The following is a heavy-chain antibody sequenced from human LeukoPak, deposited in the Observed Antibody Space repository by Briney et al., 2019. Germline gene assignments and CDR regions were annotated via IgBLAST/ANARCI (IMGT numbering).Heavy chain of an antibody. V-gene: IGHV3-23*01. CDR2: ISGSGGST. CDR1: GFTFSSYG. D-gene: IGHD3-9*01. J-gene: IGHJ4*02. Sequence: GGSLRLSCAASGFTFSSYGMSWVRQAPGKGLEWVSAISGSGGSTYYADSVKGRFTISRDNSKNTLYLQMNSLRVDDTAIYYCASAGAGYDIFGYWGQGTLVTVSS. CDR3: ASAGAGYDIFGY.